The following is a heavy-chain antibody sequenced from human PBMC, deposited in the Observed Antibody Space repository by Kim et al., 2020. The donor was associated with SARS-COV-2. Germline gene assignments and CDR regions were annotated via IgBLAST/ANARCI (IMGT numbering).Heavy chain of an antibody. D-gene: IGHD1-26*01. CDR2: IKQDGSEK. V-gene: IGHV3-7*01. CDR3: ARDQVGAKDDAFDI. CDR1: GFTFSSYW. J-gene: IGHJ3*02. Sequence: GGSLRLSCAASGFTFSSYWMSWVRQAPGKGLEWVANIKQDGSEKYYVDSVKGRFTISRDNAKNSLYLQMNSLRAEDTAVYYCARDQVGAKDDAFDIWGQGTMVTVSS.